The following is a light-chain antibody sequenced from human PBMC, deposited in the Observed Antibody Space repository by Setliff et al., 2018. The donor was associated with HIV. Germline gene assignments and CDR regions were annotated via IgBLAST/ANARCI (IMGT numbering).Light chain of an antibody. CDR3: SSYTSSGALWV. J-gene: IGLJ3*02. CDR1: SSDVGGYTY. Sequence: QSALTQPASVSGSPGQSITISCTGTSSDVGGYTYVSWYQQHPGKAPILMIYDVTDRPSGVSNRFSGSKSGNTASLTISGLQAEDEADYYCSSYTSSGALWVFGGGTKVTVL. CDR2: DVT. V-gene: IGLV2-14*01.